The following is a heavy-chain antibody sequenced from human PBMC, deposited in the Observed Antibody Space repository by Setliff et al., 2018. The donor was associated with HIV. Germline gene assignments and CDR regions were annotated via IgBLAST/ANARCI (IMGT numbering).Heavy chain of an antibody. V-gene: IGHV4-61*09. CDR1: GGSMNSDSYS. CDR3: ARAKTIGVSAVFFDP. J-gene: IGHJ5*02. CDR2: IYVGGSV. D-gene: IGHD3-3*01. Sequence: SETLSLTCTVSGGSMNSDSYSWTWLRQPAGKGPELIGHIYVGGSVIYNPSLASRVTISMVPSKNQFSLDLSSVTAADTAKYYCARAKTIGVSAVFFDPWGQGRPVTAPQ.